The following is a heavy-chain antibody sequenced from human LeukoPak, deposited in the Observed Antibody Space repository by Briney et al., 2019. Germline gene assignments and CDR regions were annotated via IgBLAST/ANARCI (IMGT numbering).Heavy chain of an antibody. Sequence: ASVKVSCKASGYTFTGYYMHWVRQAPGQGLEWMGWINPNSGGTNYAQKFQGWVTMTRDASISTAYMELSRLRSDDTAVYYCVRDLSSRGDYGTNGTYYYGMDVWGQGTTVTVSS. V-gene: IGHV1-2*04. J-gene: IGHJ6*02. CDR1: GYTFTGYY. CDR2: INPNSGGT. CDR3: VRDLSSRGDYGTNGTYYYGMDV. D-gene: IGHD4/OR15-4a*01.